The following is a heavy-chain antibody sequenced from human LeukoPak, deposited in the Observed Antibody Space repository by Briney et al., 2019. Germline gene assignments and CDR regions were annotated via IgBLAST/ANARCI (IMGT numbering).Heavy chain of an antibody. CDR3: AELGITMIGGV. D-gene: IGHD3-10*02. V-gene: IGHV3-21*01. J-gene: IGHJ6*04. CDR2: ISSSSSYI. Sequence: GGSLRLSCAASGFTFSSYAMNWVRQAPGKGLEWVSSISSSSSYIYYADSVKGRFTISRDNAKNPLYLQMNSLRAEDTAVYYCAELGITMIGGVWGKGTTVTISS. CDR1: GFTFSSYA.